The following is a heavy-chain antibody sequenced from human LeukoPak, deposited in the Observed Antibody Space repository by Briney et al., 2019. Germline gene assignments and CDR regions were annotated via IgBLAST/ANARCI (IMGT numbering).Heavy chain of an antibody. D-gene: IGHD7-27*01. CDR2: IWCSGGST. J-gene: IGHJ4*02. CDR3: EKDNWGAIYYFDY. CDR1: GFTFSSYG. Sequence: GGSLRLSCAASGFTFSSYGMSWVRQAPGKGLEWVSAIWCSGGSTYYADSVKGRFTISRDNSKNTLYLQMKSLRAEDTAVYDCEKDNWGAIYYFDYWGQGTLVTVSS. V-gene: IGHV3-23*01.